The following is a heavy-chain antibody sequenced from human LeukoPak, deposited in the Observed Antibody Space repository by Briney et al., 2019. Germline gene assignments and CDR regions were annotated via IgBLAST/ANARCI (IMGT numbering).Heavy chain of an antibody. J-gene: IGHJ5*02. D-gene: IGHD3-10*01. V-gene: IGHV4-39*01. CDR2: IYYSGST. CDR3: ARRNRDYYGSGSNWFDP. Sequence: SETLSLTCTVSGYSISSSYYWGWIRQPPGKGLEWIGSIYYSGSTYYNPSLKSRVTISVDTSKNQFSLKLSSVTAADTAVYYCARRNRDYYGSGSNWFDPWGQGTLVTVSS. CDR1: GYSISSSYY.